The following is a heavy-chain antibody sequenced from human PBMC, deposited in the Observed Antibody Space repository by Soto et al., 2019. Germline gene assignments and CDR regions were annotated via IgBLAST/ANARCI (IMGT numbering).Heavy chain of an antibody. Sequence: SETLSLTCTVSGGSISSSSYYWGWIRQPPGKGLEWIGSIYYSGSTYYNPSLKSRVTISVDTSKNQFSLKLSSVTAADTAVYYGFIAAAVRFAYFDYWGQGTPVTVSS. V-gene: IGHV4-39*01. CDR2: IYYSGST. D-gene: IGHD3-3*01. CDR1: GGSISSSSYY. J-gene: IGHJ4*02. CDR3: FIAAAVRFAYFDY.